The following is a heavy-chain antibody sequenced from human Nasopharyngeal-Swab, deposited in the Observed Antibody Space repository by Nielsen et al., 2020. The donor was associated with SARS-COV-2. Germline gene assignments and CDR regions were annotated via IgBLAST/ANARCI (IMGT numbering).Heavy chain of an antibody. Sequence: WVRQAPGQGLEWMGGIIPIFGTANYAQKFQGRVTITADKSTSTAYMELSRLRSDDTAVYYCARVGPSGYYYGMDVWGQGTTVTVSS. CDR2: IIPIFGTA. D-gene: IGHD6-25*01. J-gene: IGHJ6*02. CDR3: ARVGPSGYYYGMDV. V-gene: IGHV1-69*06.